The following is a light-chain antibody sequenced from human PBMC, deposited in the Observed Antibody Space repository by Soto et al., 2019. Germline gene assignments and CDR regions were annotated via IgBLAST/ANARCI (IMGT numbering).Light chain of an antibody. CDR3: QQYGSSPRT. CDR1: QSVSSNY. J-gene: IGKJ1*01. CDR2: VAS. V-gene: IGKV3-20*01. Sequence: EIVLTQSPGTLSLSPGDRATLSCRASQSVSSNYLAWYQQKPGQAPRLLIYVASIRATGIPDRFSGSGSGADFTLTIRRLEPEEFAVYYWQQYGSSPRTFGQGTKVEIK.